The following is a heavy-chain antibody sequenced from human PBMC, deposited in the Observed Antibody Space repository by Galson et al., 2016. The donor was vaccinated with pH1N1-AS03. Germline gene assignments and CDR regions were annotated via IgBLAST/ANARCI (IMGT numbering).Heavy chain of an antibody. CDR2: LDWDDDK. CDR3: ARSPFLVSDAFYL. Sequence: PALVKPTQTLTLTCSLSGFSVTKSGMRVSWLRQSPGKALEWLARLDWDDDKVYRPSLQTRFAITMDTSRNQVVLTMTHMGPADTATYFCARSPFLVSDAFYLWGQGIMVTVSS. D-gene: IGHD6-6*01. J-gene: IGHJ3*01. CDR1: GFSVTKSGMR. V-gene: IGHV2-70*04.